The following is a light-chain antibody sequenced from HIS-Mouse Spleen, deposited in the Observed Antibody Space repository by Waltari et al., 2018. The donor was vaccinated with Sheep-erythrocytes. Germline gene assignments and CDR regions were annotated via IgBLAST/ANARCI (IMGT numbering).Light chain of an antibody. Sequence: QSALTQPRSVSGSPGQSVTISCPGTSRDVGGYNYASWYQQHPGKAPKLMIYDVSKRPSGVPDRFSGSKSGNTASLTISGLQAEDEADYYCCSYAGSYNHVFATGTKVTVL. V-gene: IGLV2-11*01. CDR3: CSYAGSYNHV. CDR2: DVS. J-gene: IGLJ1*01. CDR1: SRDVGGYNY.